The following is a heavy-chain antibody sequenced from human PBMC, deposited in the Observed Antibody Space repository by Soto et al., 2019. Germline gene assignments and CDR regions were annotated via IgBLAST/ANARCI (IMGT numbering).Heavy chain of an antibody. J-gene: IGHJ6*02. CDR1: GGSFSGYY. CDR2: INHSGST. Sequence: QVQLQQWGAGLLKPSETLSLTCAVYGGSFSGYYWSWIRQPPGKGLEWIGEINHSGSTNYNPSLKGRVTRSVDTSKNQFSLKLSSVTAADTAVYYCASRGGVTSPGYYYGMDVWGQGTTVTVSS. CDR3: ASRGGVTSPGYYYGMDV. D-gene: IGHD2-21*02. V-gene: IGHV4-34*01.